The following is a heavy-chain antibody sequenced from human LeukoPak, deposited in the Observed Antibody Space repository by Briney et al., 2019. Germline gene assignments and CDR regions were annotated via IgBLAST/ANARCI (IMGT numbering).Heavy chain of an antibody. CDR3: ARGYSTSWVNWFDP. V-gene: IGHV3-74*01. CDR2: INGDGSGT. Sequence: GGSLRLSCVASGFTFSSYWMHWVRQVPGKGLVWVSRINGDGSGTNYADSVKGRFTISRDNAENTLYLQMNSLRDEDTAVYYCARGYSTSWVNWFDPWGQGTLVTVSS. CDR1: GFTFSSYW. J-gene: IGHJ5*02. D-gene: IGHD6-13*01.